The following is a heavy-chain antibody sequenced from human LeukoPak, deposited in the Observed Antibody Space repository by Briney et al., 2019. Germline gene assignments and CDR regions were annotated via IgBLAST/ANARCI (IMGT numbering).Heavy chain of an antibody. D-gene: IGHD2-2*01. Sequence: SETLSLTCAVYGGSFSGYYWSWIRQPPGKGLEWIGEINHSGGTNYNPSLKSRVTISVDTSKNQFSLKLSSVTAADTAVYYCARARYCSSTSCYRSAAFSPYYFDYWGQGTLVTVSS. V-gene: IGHV4-34*01. CDR2: INHSGGT. CDR3: ARARYCSSTSCYRSAAFSPYYFDY. J-gene: IGHJ4*02. CDR1: GGSFSGYY.